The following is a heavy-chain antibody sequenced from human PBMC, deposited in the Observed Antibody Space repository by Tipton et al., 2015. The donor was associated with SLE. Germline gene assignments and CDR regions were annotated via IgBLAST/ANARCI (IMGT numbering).Heavy chain of an antibody. Sequence: SLRLSCAASGFTFSNAWMSWGRQAPGKGLEWVGRIKSKTDGGTTDYAAPVKGRFTISRDDSKNTLYLQMNSLKTEDTAVYYCTTDYYDSSEVDYWGQGTLVTVSS. V-gene: IGHV3-15*01. J-gene: IGHJ4*02. D-gene: IGHD3-22*01. CDR1: GFTFSNAW. CDR3: TTDYYDSSEVDY. CDR2: IKSKTDGGTT.